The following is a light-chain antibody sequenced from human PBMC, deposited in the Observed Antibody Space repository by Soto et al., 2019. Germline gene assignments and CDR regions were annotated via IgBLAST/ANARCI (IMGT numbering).Light chain of an antibody. CDR1: QSVSINF. CDR3: QQYGTSHLT. CDR2: AAS. Sequence: EIVLTQSPGTLSLSPGERATLSCRASQSVSINFLAWYQQKPGQAPRLLIYAASSRATGIPDRFSGSGSGTDFTLTISRLEPEDFEMYYCQQYGTSHLTLGGGTKVDI. J-gene: IGKJ4*01. V-gene: IGKV3-20*01.